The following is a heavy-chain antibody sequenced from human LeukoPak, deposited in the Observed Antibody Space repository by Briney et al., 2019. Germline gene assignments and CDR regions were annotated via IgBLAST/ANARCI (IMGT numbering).Heavy chain of an antibody. CDR1: GYIFTDYY. V-gene: IGHV1-46*01. D-gene: IGHD5-18*01. CDR3: ARMAMDPAMVTNFFDL. J-gene: IGHJ4*02. CDR2: IHPSGGGT. Sequence: ASVKVSCKASGYIFTDYYMYWVRQAPGQGPECMGVIHPSGGGTTYAQKFQGRVTLTKDTATSTVYIELSSLRSDDTAVYYCARMAMDPAMVTNFFDLWGQGTLLIVSA.